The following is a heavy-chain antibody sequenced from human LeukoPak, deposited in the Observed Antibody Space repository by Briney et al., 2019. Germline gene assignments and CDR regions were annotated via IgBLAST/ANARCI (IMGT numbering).Heavy chain of an antibody. J-gene: IGHJ5*02. CDR1: GGTFSSYA. CDR3: ARDCSSTSCSPA. V-gene: IGHV1-69*13. D-gene: IGHD2-2*01. Sequence: GASVKVSCKASGGTFSSYAISWVRQAPGHGLEWMGGIIPIFGTANYAQKFQGRVTITADESTSTAYMELSSLRSEDTAVYYCARDCSSTSCSPAWGQGTLVTVSS. CDR2: IIPIFGTA.